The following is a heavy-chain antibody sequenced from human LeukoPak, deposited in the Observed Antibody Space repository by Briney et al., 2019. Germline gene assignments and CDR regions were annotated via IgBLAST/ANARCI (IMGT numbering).Heavy chain of an antibody. J-gene: IGHJ4*02. CDR1: GFIFSGYS. D-gene: IGHD3-10*01. V-gene: IGHV3-30-3*01. CDR3: AKDLCCTMLRGVVEG. CDR2: ISDNGHKD. Sequence: GGSLRLSCAAAGFIFSGYSMHWVRQAPGKGLEWVAVISDNGHKDYYADAVKGRFTISRDNSKNTLYLQMNSLRAEDTAVYYCAKDLCCTMLRGVVEGWGQGTLVTVSS.